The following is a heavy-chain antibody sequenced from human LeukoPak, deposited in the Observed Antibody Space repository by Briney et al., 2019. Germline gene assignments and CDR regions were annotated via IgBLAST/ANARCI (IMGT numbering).Heavy chain of an antibody. CDR1: GFTFSSYG. D-gene: IGHD4-17*01. CDR3: AKDISPWSVTPYYFDY. V-gene: IGHV3-33*06. Sequence: GRSLRLSCAASGFTFSSYGMHWVRQAPGEGLEWVAVIWYDGSNKYYADSVKGRFTISRDNSKNTLYLQMNSLRAEDTAVYYCAKDISPWSVTPYYFDYWGQGTLVTVSS. CDR2: IWYDGSNK. J-gene: IGHJ4*02.